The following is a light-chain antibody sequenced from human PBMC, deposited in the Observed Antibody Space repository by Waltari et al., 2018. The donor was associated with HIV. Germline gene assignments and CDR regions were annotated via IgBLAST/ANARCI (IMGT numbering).Light chain of an antibody. V-gene: IGKV2-30*01. CDR3: MQATYWLFT. J-gene: IGKJ2*01. CDR1: QSLVYSDGNTY. Sequence: VVLTQSPLSLPVTLGQPASISCRSTQSLVYSDGNTYLNWFHQRPGQSLRRLIYRISHRDSGVPDRFSGSGSGSNFTLNISRVEAEDVGVYYCMQATYWLFTFGQGTKLEIK. CDR2: RIS.